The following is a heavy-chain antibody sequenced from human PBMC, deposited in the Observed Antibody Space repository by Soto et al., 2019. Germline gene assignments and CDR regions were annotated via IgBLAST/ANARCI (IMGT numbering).Heavy chain of an antibody. D-gene: IGHD1-26*01. V-gene: IGHV4-34*01. CDR2: INYYGST. CDR1: SESFSRYS. J-gene: IGHJ4*02. Sequence: SETLSLTCAVYSESFSRYSRTWIRQPPGKGLEWIGEINYYGSTVYNPSLKSRVTMSIDTSKMQFSLKVTSLTAADTAVYYCAKKHYSGFDYWGQGSLVTVSS. CDR3: AKKHYSGFDY.